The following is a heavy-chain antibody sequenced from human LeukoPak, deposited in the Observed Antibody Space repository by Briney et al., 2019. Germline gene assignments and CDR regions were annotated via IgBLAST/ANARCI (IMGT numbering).Heavy chain of an antibody. CDR3: VRVRSSSWYFDL. V-gene: IGHV3-66*02. CDR2: LFGSGRT. Sequence: GGSLRLSCAASGFTVGSNYMNWVRQAPGKGLEWVSVLFGSGRTYYADSVKGRFTISRDNSKNTLFLQMNNMRTEDTAIYYCVRVRSSSWYFDLWGQGTLVTVSS. CDR1: GFTVGSNY. J-gene: IGHJ4*02. D-gene: IGHD6-13*01.